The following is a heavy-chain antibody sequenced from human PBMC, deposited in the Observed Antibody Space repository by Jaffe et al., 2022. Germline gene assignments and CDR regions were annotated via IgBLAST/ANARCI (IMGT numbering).Heavy chain of an antibody. J-gene: IGHJ4*02. Sequence: EVQLVESGGVVVQPGGSLRLSCAASGFTFDDYAMHWVRQAPGKGLEWVSLISWDGGSTYYADSVKGRFTISRDNSKNSLYLQMNSLRAEDTALYYCAKDRQDVIAVAGILDYWGQGTLVTVSS. CDR1: GFTFDDYA. V-gene: IGHV3-43D*04. CDR3: AKDRQDVIAVAGILDY. D-gene: IGHD6-19*01. CDR2: ISWDGGST.